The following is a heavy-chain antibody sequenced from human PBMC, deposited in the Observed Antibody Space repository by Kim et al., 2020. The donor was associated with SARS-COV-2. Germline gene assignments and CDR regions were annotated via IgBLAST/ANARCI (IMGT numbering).Heavy chain of an antibody. V-gene: IGHV6-1*01. J-gene: IGHJ4*02. Sequence: DYAVSVKSRITINPDTSKNQFSLQLNSVTPEDTAVYYCARGARGGGWYDYWGQGTLVTVSS. CDR3: ARGARGGGWYDY. D-gene: IGHD6-19*01.